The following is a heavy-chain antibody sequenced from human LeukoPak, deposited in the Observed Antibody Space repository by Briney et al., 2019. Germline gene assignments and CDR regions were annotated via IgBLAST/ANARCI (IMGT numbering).Heavy chain of an antibody. J-gene: IGHJ4*02. V-gene: IGHV4-34*01. CDR2: INHSGST. Sequence: PSETLSLTCAVYGGSFSGYYWSWIRQPPGKGLQWVGEINHSGSTNHNPSLKSRVTISLDTSKKQFSLKLSSVTAADTAVYYCARRGSGWYYFDYWGQGTLVTVSS. CDR3: ARRGSGWYYFDY. D-gene: IGHD6-19*01. CDR1: GGSFSGYY.